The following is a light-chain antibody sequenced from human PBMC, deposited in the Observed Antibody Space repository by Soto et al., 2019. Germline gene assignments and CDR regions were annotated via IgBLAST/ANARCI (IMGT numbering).Light chain of an antibody. Sequence: QSALTQPASVSGSPGQSITISCTGTSSDVGSYNYVSWYQHHPGKAPRLMIYASSNRPSGVSHRFSGSRSGNTASLTISGLQAEYEADYYCSSYTSGSTLYVFCTGTKLTVL. CDR1: SSDVGSYNY. J-gene: IGLJ1*01. CDR3: SSYTSGSTLYV. V-gene: IGLV2-14*01. CDR2: ASS.